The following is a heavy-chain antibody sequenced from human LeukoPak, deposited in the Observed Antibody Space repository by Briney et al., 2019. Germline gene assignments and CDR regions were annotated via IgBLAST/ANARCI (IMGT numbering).Heavy chain of an antibody. D-gene: IGHD2-15*01. V-gene: IGHV1-46*04. CDR2: INPSVGST. CDR1: GYSFTSYY. Sequence: ASVKVSCKASGYSFTSYYMHWVRQAPGQGLEWMGIINPSVGSTSCAQKLQSRVTMTRDTPTSTVYMELSSLRSEDTAVYYCARVPLGSFGIDYWGQGTLVTVSS. J-gene: IGHJ4*02. CDR3: ARVPLGSFGIDY.